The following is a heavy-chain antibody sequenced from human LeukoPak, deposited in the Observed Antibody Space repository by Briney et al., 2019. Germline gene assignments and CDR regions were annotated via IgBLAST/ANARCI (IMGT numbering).Heavy chain of an antibody. J-gene: IGHJ4*02. CDR3: ARRDVVGATGIDY. CDR1: GGSISSSSYY. Sequence: SETLSLTCTVSGGSISSSSYYWGWIRQPPGKGLEWIGSIYYSGSTYYNPSLKSRVTISVDTSKNQFSLKLSSVTAADTAVYYCARRDVVGATGIDYWAREPWSPSPQ. V-gene: IGHV4-39*01. CDR2: IYYSGST. D-gene: IGHD1-26*01.